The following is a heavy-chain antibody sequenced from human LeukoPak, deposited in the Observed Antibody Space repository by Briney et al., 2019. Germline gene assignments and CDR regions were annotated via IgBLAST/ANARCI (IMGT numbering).Heavy chain of an antibody. D-gene: IGHD2-2*02. V-gene: IGHV3-7*01. CDR1: GFTFSSYW. J-gene: IGHJ6*03. Sequence: PGGSLRLSCAASGFTFSSYWMSWVRQAPGKGLEWVANIKQDGSEKYYVDSVKGRFTISRDNAKNSLYLQMNSLRAEDTAVYYCAREGIEKYCSSTSCYTDYYYMDVWGKGTTVTVSS. CDR3: AREGIEKYCSSTSCYTDYYYMDV. CDR2: IKQDGSEK.